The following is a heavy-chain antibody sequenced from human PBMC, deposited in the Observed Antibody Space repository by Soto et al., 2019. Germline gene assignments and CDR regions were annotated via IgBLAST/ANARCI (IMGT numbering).Heavy chain of an antibody. CDR1: GYTFTSYD. D-gene: IGHD2-2*01. CDR2: MNPSIGNT. CDR3: AGVRTLPAATRLRHWFDP. Sequence: QVQLVQSRAEVKKPGASVKVSCKASGYTFTSYDINWVRQATGQGLEWMGWMNPSIGNTGYAQKFQGRVTITRNTSISTAYMELSSLRSEDTAVYYCAGVRTLPAATRLRHWFDPWGQGTLVTVSS. J-gene: IGHJ5*02. V-gene: IGHV1-8*01.